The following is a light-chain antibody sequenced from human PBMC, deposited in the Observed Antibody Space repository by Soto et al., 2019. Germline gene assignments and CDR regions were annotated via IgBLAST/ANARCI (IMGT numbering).Light chain of an antibody. CDR2: DAS. CDR1: QSLSSN. V-gene: IGKV3D-15*01. J-gene: IGKJ5*01. Sequence: EIVMTQSPATLSVSPGGRAPLSCRARQSLSSNLAWYQQKPGQAPRLLIYDASNRATGVPDRFSGSASGTDFTLTINRLEPEDFAVYYCQLYANSPPFGQGTRLEIK. CDR3: QLYANSPP.